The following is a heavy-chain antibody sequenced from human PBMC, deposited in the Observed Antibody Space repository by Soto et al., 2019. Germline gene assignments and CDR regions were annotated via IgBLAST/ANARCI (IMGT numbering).Heavy chain of an antibody. CDR3: ARERGKAAAVHFDY. J-gene: IGHJ4*02. D-gene: IGHD6-13*01. V-gene: IGHV3-74*01. CDR2: INSDGSST. CDR1: GFTFSSYW. Sequence: EVQLVESGGGVVQPGGSLRLSCAASGFTFSSYWMHWVRQAPGKGLVWVSRINSDGSSTSYADSVKGRFTISRDNAKNTLYLQMNRLSAEGTAVYYCARERGKAAAVHFDYWGQGTLVTVSS.